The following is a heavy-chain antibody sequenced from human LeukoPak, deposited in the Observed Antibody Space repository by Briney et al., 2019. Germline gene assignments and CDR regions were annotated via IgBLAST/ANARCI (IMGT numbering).Heavy chain of an antibody. V-gene: IGHV1-69*13. J-gene: IGHJ4*02. CDR3: ARAPNYYDSSGYSKTAFDY. D-gene: IGHD3-22*01. Sequence: SVKVSCKASGGTFSSYAISWVRQAPGQGLEWMGGIIPIFGTANYAQKFQGRVTITADESTSTAYMELSSLRSEDTAVYYCARAPNYYDSSGYSKTAFDYWGQGTLVTVSS. CDR2: IIPIFGTA. CDR1: GGTFSSYA.